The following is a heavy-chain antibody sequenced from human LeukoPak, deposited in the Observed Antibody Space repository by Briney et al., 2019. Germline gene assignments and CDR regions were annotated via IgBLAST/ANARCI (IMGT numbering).Heavy chain of an antibody. V-gene: IGHV4-30-4*08. CDR3: ARGPDSSGH. J-gene: IGHJ4*02. Sequence: WVRQAPGKGLEWIGYIYYSGSTYYNPSLKSRVTISVDTSKNQFSLKLNSVTAADTAVYYCARGPDSSGHWGQGTLVTVSS. CDR2: IYYSGST. D-gene: IGHD6-25*01.